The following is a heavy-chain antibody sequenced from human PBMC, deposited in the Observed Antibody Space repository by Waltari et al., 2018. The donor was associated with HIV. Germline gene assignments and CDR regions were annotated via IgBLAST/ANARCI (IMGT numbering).Heavy chain of an antibody. D-gene: IGHD3-22*01. J-gene: IGHJ4*02. CDR2: ISYYGGTK. V-gene: IGHV3-30*18. CDR1: GFTFSSYG. CDR3: VKAKVVSAYYYSLEY. Sequence: QVHLVESGGGVVQPGRSLRLSCATSGFTFSSYGMHWFRQAPGKGLEGMAGISYYGGTKYYADSVKGRFISSRDNSRNTLYLQLSTLRPEDTALYFCVKAKVVSAYYYSLEYWGQGTLVTVSS.